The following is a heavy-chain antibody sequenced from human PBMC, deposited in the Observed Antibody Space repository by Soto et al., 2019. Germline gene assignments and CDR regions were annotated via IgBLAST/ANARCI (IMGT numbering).Heavy chain of an antibody. V-gene: IGHV3-48*01. CDR3: ARNGGKGGRPCCGGFDH. D-gene: IGHD3-16*01. J-gene: IGHJ4*02. Sequence: EVQLVESGGGLVQPGGSLRLSCAASGFTFSSYSMNWVRQAPGKGLEWVSYISSSSSTIYYADSVKGRFTISRDNAKNSLNHQVNGLRAEDTAVYYCARNGGKGGRPCCGGFDHWGQGTLVTVSS. CDR2: ISSSSSTI. CDR1: GFTFSSYS.